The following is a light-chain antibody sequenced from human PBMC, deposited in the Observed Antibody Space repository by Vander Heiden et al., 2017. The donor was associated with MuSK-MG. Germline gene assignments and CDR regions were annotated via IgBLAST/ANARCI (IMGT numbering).Light chain of an antibody. CDR1: SSAVGGYNY. CDR2: DAS. V-gene: IGLV2-11*01. CDR3: CSEAGSDTLVV. J-gene: IGLJ2*01. Sequence: QSALPQPLSVSGSPGQSVTISCTGTSSAVGGYNYVSWYQQHPGKAPKLMIYDASKRTSGGPDRFSGSKSGNTATMTITGLQAEEEADYYCCSEAGSDTLVVFGGGTKLTVL.